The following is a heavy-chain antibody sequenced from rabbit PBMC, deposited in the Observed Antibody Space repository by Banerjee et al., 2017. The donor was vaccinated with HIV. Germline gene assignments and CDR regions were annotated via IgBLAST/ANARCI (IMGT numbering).Heavy chain of an antibody. CDR3: ARGYPDSTAYEL. CDR1: GFDFSSYY. Sequence: QSLEESGGGLVQPGGSLKLSCKASGFDFSSYYMSWVRQAPGKGLEWIGYIDPVFGSTLYADWVNGRFTISSHNAQNTLYLQLNSLTAADTATYFCARGYPDSTAYELWGPGTLVTVS. V-gene: IGHV1S7*01. CDR2: IDPVFGST. J-gene: IGHJ6*01. D-gene: IGHD4-2*01.